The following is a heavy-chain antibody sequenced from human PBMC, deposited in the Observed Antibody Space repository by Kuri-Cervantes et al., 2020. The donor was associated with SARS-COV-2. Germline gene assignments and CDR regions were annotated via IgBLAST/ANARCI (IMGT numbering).Heavy chain of an antibody. CDR3: ARLGGYRSGYNWFDP. CDR2: ISHSGST. Sequence: GSLRLSCAVYGGSFSDYYWSWIRQPPGKGLEWIGEISHSGSTKYNPSLKSRVTISVDPSKAQFSLNLISVTAADTAVYYCARLGGYRSGYNWFDPWGQGTLVTVSS. CDR1: GGSFSDYY. V-gene: IGHV4-34*01. D-gene: IGHD5-18*01. J-gene: IGHJ5*02.